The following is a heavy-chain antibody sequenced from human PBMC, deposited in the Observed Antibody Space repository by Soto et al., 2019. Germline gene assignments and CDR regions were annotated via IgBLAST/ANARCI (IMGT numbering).Heavy chain of an antibody. Sequence: QVQLVQSGAEVKKPGASVKESCKAPGYTFTSYAMHWVRQAPGQRLEWMGWINAVNGNTKYSQKFQGRVTVTRDTSASTAYMELSSLRSEDTAVYYCASSFTVPAAIVYWGQGTLVTVSS. D-gene: IGHD2-2*02. CDR3: ASSFTVPAAIVY. J-gene: IGHJ4*02. V-gene: IGHV1-3*01. CDR2: INAVNGNT. CDR1: GYTFTSYA.